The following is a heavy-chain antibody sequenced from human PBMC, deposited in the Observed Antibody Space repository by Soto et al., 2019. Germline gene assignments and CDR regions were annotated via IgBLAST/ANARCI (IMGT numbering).Heavy chain of an antibody. CDR3: ARQNHGGDSTYLDY. V-gene: IGHV5-10-1*01. D-gene: IGHD2-21*02. CDR1: GYSLANYW. CDR2: IDCSDSYT. Sequence: GESLKIPCEVSGYSLANYWISWVRQMPGQGLQWLGTIDCSDSYTSYSPSFQGHVTISAERSLNTAYLHFSSLQASDTAIYFCARQNHGGDSTYLDYWGQGALVTVSS. J-gene: IGHJ4*02.